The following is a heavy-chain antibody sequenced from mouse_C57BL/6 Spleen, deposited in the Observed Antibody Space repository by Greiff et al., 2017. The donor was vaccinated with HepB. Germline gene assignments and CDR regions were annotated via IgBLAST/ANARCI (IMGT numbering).Heavy chain of an antibody. CDR2: IDPETGGT. D-gene: IGHD2-5*01. Sequence: QVQLKQPGAELVRPGASVTLSCKASGYTFTDYEMHWVKQTPVHGLEWIGAIDPETGGTAYNQKFKGKAILTADKSSSTAYMELRSLTSEDSAVYYCTNSNWAYWGQGTLVTVSA. J-gene: IGHJ3*01. CDR3: TNSNWAY. V-gene: IGHV1-15*01. CDR1: GYTFTDYE.